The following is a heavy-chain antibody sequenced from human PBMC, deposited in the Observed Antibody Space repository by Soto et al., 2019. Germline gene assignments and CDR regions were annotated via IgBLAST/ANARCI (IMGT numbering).Heavy chain of an antibody. CDR1: RVPFSRYR. CDR3: ARKRVAFDY. D-gene: IGHD5-12*01. V-gene: IGHV3-48*02. J-gene: IGHJ4*02. Sequence: LRLSCAPPRVPFSRYRMDWVPQAPGKGLEWISSISTTCSSLYYADSVKGRFTIDRDNAKNSHFLQMYSLRDEDKAVYYCARKRVAFDYWGQGALVTVSS. CDR2: ISTTCSSL.